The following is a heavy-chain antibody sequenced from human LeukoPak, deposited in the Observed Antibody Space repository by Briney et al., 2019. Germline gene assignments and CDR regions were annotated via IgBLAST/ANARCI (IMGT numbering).Heavy chain of an antibody. J-gene: IGHJ4*02. CDR3: AKEYYDSSGPEPA. CDR2: IKQDGSEK. Sequence: GGSLRLSCAASGFTFSSYWMSWVRQAPGKGLEWVANIKQDGSEKYYADSVKGRFTISRDNSKNTLYLQMNSLRAEDTAVYYCAKEYYDSSGPEPAWGQGTLVTVSS. V-gene: IGHV3-7*01. D-gene: IGHD3-22*01. CDR1: GFTFSSYW.